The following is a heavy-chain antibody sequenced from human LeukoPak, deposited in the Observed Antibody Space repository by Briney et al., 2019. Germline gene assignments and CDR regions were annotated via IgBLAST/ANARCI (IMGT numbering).Heavy chain of an antibody. V-gene: IGHV4-61*01. CDR1: GDSVISGLYY. Sequence: SETLSLTCTVSGDSVISGLYYWTWVRQPPGKGLEWIGYIYYSGSTTYSPSLKSRVTISIDTSKNQFSLNLKSVTAAGTAVYFCARGKYYGDSDYWGQGTLVTVSS. D-gene: IGHD3-3*01. J-gene: IGHJ4*02. CDR2: IYYSGST. CDR3: ARGKYYGDSDY.